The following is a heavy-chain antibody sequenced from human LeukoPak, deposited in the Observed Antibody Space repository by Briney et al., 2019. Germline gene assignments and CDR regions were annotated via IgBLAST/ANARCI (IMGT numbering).Heavy chain of an antibody. D-gene: IGHD3-16*01. CDR2: INSDGSST. CDR3: ARQLRGWSNDY. V-gene: IGHV3-74*01. CDR1: GFTFSTYW. Sequence: RGSLRLSCAASGFTFSTYWMHWVRQAPGKGLVWVSRINSDGSSTTYADSVKGRFTISRDNAENTLYLQMNSLRAEDTAVYYCARQLRGWSNDYWGQGTLVTVSS. J-gene: IGHJ4*02.